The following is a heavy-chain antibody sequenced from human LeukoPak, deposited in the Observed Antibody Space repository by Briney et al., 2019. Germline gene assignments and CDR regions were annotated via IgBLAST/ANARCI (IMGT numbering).Heavy chain of an antibody. CDR3: AKDMGDFWTGYPMDV. Sequence: GRSLRLSCADSGFTFDDYAMHWVRQAPGKGLEWVSGINWNSVRIVYADSVKGRFTISRDNTKNSLYLQMNSLRAEDTALYYCAKDMGDFWTGYPMDVWGKGTTVTVSS. V-gene: IGHV3-9*01. D-gene: IGHD3/OR15-3a*01. CDR1: GFTFDDYA. J-gene: IGHJ6*03. CDR2: INWNSVRI.